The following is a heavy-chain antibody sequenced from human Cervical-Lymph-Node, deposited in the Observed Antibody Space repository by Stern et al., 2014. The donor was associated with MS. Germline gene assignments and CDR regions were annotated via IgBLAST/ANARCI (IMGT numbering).Heavy chain of an antibody. V-gene: IGHV1-69*01. CDR1: GGTFSNYT. Sequence: QLVQSGAEVKKPGSSVKVSCKASGGTFSNYTISWVRQAPGQGLEWMGGIIPIFGTADYAQKFQGRVTITADESTSTAYRELSSLRSEDTAVYYCAREQAPAGAFDIWGQGTMVTVSS. CDR2: IIPIFGTA. CDR3: AREQAPAGAFDI. J-gene: IGHJ3*02.